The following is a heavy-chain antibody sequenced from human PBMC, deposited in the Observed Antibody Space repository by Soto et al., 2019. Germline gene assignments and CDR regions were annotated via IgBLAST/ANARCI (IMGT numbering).Heavy chain of an antibody. CDR1: GFTFSSYG. Sequence: QVQLVESGGGVVQPGRSLRLSCAASGFTFSSYGMHWVRQAPGKGLEWVAVISYDGSNKYYADSVKGRFTISRDNSKNTLYLQMNSLRAEDTAVYYCAKDGPYYFAYWGQGTLVTVSS. J-gene: IGHJ4*02. V-gene: IGHV3-30*18. CDR3: AKDGPYYFAY. CDR2: ISYDGSNK.